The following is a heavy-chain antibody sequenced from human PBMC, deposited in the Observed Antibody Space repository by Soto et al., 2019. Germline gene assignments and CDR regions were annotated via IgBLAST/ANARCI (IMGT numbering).Heavy chain of an antibody. D-gene: IGHD2-21*01. Sequence: QVQLVESGGGEVQPGGSLRLSCAASGFTFSRHAMHWVRLTPGRGLEWVLAISRDGSYIYYTDSVKGRFTVSRDNSKNTVFVQMNRLIPDDTALYFCARTRNGGLADSFDSWGQGTRVTVSS. V-gene: IGHV3-30*04. CDR2: ISRDGSYI. CDR1: GFTFSRHA. CDR3: ARTRNGGLADSFDS. J-gene: IGHJ5*01.